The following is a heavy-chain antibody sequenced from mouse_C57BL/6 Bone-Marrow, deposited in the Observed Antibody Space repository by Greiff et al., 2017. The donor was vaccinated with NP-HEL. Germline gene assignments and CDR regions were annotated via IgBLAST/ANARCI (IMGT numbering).Heavy chain of an antibody. D-gene: IGHD1-1*01. J-gene: IGHJ3*01. CDR1: GFTFSDYG. Sequence: EVKVEESGGGLVKPGGSLKLSCAASGFTFSDYGMHWVRQAPEKGLEWVAYISSGSSTIYYADTVKGRFTISRDNAKNTLFLQMTSLRSEDTAMYYCARDNYYGSSSFAYWGQGTLVTVSA. CDR3: ARDNYYGSSSFAY. CDR2: ISSGSSTI. V-gene: IGHV5-17*01.